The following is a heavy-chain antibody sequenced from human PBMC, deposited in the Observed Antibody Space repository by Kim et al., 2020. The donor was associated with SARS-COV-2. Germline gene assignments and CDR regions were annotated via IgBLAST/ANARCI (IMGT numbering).Heavy chain of an antibody. V-gene: IGHV1-69*13. CDR1: GGTFSSYA. J-gene: IGHJ6*02. CDR3: ARDPRGTVTTPDGMDV. Sequence: SVKVSCKASGGTFSSYAISWVRQAPGQGLEWMGGIIPIFGTANYAQKFQGRVTITADESTSTAYMELSSLRSEDTAVYYCARDPRGTVTTPDGMDVWGQGTTVTVSS. D-gene: IGHD4-17*01. CDR2: IIPIFGTA.